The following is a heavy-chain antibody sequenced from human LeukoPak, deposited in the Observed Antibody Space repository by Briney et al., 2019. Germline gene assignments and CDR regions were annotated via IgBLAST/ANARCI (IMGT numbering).Heavy chain of an antibody. CDR3: ARDLGRYCSGGSCEHYGMDV. D-gene: IGHD2-15*01. CDR1: GFTFSSYG. CDR2: IWYDGSNK. Sequence: GRSLRLSCAASGFTFSSYGMHWVRQAPGKGLEWVAVIWYDGSNKYYADSVKGRFTISRDNSKNTLYLQMNSLRAEDTAVYYCARDLGRYCSGGSCEHYGMDVWGQGTTVTVSS. J-gene: IGHJ6*02. V-gene: IGHV3-33*01.